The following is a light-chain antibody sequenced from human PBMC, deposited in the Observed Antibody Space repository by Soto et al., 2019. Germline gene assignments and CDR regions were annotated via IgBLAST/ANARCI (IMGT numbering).Light chain of an antibody. CDR1: ESISNY. J-gene: IGKJ4*01. CDR3: QQTFSNLRS. V-gene: IGKV1-39*01. CDR2: SAS. Sequence: IQLTQSPSSLSASAGDRVTIACRTSESISNYLSWYQLKPGEAPKVLIYSASTLRDGVPSRISGTGSGTEFTLTISSLQPEDVATYFCQQTFSNLRSFGGGTKVEIK.